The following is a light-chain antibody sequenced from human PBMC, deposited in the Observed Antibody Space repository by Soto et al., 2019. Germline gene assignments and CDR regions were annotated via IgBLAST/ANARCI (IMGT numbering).Light chain of an antibody. J-gene: IGKJ1*01. CDR2: SAS. V-gene: IGKV3-20*01. CDR1: QSLHSNF. CDR3: HQYGTSPGT. Sequence: EIVLTQFPATLSLSPGERATLSCRASQSLHSNFLVWYQQKPGQAPRLLISSASRRATGIPDRFSGSGSGTDFTLTISRLEPEDFAMYHCHQYGTSPGTFGQGTKVEIK.